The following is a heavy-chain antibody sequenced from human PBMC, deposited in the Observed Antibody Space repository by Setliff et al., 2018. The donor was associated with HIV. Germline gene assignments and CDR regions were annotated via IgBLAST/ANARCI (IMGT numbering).Heavy chain of an antibody. D-gene: IGHD1-26*01. CDR3: ATGSHGEGAADY. CDR2: FDPQDGET. CDR1: GYTLSELS. J-gene: IGHJ4*02. Sequence: GASVKVSCKVYGYTLSELSIHWVRQAPGKGLEWMGYFDPQDGETVYAQKFQGRVTLTEDTSTGAAYMELSGLRSEDTAVYYCATGSHGEGAADYWGLGTLVTVSS. V-gene: IGHV1-24*01.